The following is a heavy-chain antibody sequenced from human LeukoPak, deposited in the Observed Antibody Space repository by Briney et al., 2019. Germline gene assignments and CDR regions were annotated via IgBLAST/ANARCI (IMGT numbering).Heavy chain of an antibody. J-gene: IGHJ4*02. CDR3: AKPRGGSGSYYEFDY. Sequence: GGSLRLSCAASGFTFSSYAMSWVRQAPGKGLEWVSAISGSGGSTYYADSVKGRFTISRDNSKNTLYLQMNSLRAEDTAVYYCAKPRGGSGSYYEFDYGGQGTLVTASS. D-gene: IGHD3-10*01. V-gene: IGHV3-23*01. CDR2: ISGSGGST. CDR1: GFTFSSYA.